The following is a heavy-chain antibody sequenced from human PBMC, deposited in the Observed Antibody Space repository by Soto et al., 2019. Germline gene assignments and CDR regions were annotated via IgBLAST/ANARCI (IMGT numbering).Heavy chain of an antibody. V-gene: IGHV1-8*01. D-gene: IGHD3-10*02. CDR2: MNPKSGYT. Sequence: QVQLVQSGAEVKKPGASVKVSCKASGYTFTTYDINWVRQATGQRLEWVGWMNPKSGYTGFAQKFQGRVSMTRDTSINTAYMELSSLRYEDTAVYYCVRVFGSIDYWGQGTLVTVSS. CDR1: GYTFTTYD. CDR3: VRVFGSIDY. J-gene: IGHJ4*02.